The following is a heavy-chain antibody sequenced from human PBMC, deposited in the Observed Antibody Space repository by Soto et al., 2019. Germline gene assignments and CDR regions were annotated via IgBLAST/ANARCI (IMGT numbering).Heavy chain of an antibody. V-gene: IGHV1-2*04. J-gene: IGHJ4*02. CDR1: GYTFTGYY. CDR2: INPNSGGT. CDR3: ARDWEDSSGWPAYYFDY. D-gene: IGHD6-19*01. Sequence: GASVKVSCKASGYTFTGYYMHWVRQAPGQGLEWMGWINPNSGGTNYAQKFQGWVTMTRDTSISTAYMELSRLRSDDTAVYYCARDWEDSSGWPAYYFDYWGQGTLVTVSS.